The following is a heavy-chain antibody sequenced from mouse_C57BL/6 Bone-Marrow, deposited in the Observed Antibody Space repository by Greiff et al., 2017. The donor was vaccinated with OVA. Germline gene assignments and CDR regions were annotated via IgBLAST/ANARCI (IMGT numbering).Heavy chain of an antibody. Sequence: EVKLMESGPELVKPGASVKISCKASGYSFTDYNMNWVKQSNGKSLEWIGVINPNYGTTSYNQKFKGKATLTVDQSSSTAYMQLNSLTSEDSAVYYCARRFYYGYDDAMDYWGQGTSVTVSS. J-gene: IGHJ4*01. CDR3: ARRFYYGYDDAMDY. CDR2: INPNYGTT. D-gene: IGHD2-2*01. CDR1: GYSFTDYN. V-gene: IGHV1-39*01.